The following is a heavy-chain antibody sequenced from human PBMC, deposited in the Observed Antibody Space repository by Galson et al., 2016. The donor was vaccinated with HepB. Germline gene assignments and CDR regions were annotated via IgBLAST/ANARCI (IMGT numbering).Heavy chain of an antibody. Sequence: ETLSLTCDVSGGSISSSHWWGWVRQPPGKGLEWIGEIYHSGSTNYSPSLKSRVTISVAKSENQFSLRLSSVTAADTAVYFCVRGADIMILTLPRKRRAGSFDIWGQGTTVTVSS. CDR3: VRGADIMILTLPRKRRAGSFDI. CDR2: IYHSGST. D-gene: IGHD3-16*01. CDR1: GGSISSSHW. J-gene: IGHJ3*02. V-gene: IGHV4-4*01.